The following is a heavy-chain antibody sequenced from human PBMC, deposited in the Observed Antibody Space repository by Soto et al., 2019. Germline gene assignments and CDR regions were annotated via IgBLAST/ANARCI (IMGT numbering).Heavy chain of an antibody. CDR2: INAGNGNT. CDR1: GYTFSSYA. V-gene: IGHV1-3*01. CDR3: ASSYSNYALIDYYYGMDV. D-gene: IGHD4-4*01. Sequence: QVQLVQSGAEVKKPGASVKVSCKASGYTFSSYAMHWVRQAPGQRLEWMGWINAGNGNTKYSQKFPGRVTITRDTSARTAYMELSSLRSEDTAVYYCASSYSNYALIDYYYGMDVWGQGTTVTVSS. J-gene: IGHJ6*02.